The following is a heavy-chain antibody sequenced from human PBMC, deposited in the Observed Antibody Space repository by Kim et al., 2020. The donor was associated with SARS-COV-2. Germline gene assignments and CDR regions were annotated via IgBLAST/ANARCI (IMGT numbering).Heavy chain of an antibody. V-gene: IGHV1-18*01. CDR1: GYTFTSYG. J-gene: IGHJ4*02. CDR3: ARGSSYYDSSPTDY. Sequence: ASVKVSCKASGYTFTSYGISWVRQAPGQGLEWMGWISAYNGNTNYAQKLQGIVTMTTDTSTSTAYMELRSLRSDDTAVYYCARGSSYYDSSPTDYWGQGTLVTVSS. CDR2: ISAYNGNT. D-gene: IGHD3-22*01.